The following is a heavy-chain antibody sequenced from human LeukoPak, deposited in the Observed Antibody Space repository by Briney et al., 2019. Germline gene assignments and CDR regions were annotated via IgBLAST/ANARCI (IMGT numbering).Heavy chain of an antibody. J-gene: IGHJ4*02. D-gene: IGHD6-6*01. CDR3: ANGDAARPGEGLDY. Sequence: GGSLRLSCSASGFTFSSHAVNWVRQPPGKGLEWVSSISGGGGTTYYADSVKGRFTISRDNSKSTLYLQMNSLRADDTAVYYCANGDAARPGEGLDYWGRGTLVTVSS. CDR1: GFTFSSHA. CDR2: ISGGGGTT. V-gene: IGHV3-23*01.